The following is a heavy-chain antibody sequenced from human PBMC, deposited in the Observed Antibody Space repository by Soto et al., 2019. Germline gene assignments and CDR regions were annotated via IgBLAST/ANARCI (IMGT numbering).Heavy chain of an antibody. CDR1: GGSFSGYY. Sequence: PSETLSLTCAVYGGSFSGYYWSWIRQPPGKGLEWIGEINHSGSTNYNPSLKSRVTISVDTSKNQFSLKLSSVTAADTAVYYCASLLTPWFGELWLGGWFDPWGQGTLVTVSS. V-gene: IGHV4-34*01. CDR2: INHSGST. D-gene: IGHD3-10*01. CDR3: ASLLTPWFGELWLGGWFDP. J-gene: IGHJ5*02.